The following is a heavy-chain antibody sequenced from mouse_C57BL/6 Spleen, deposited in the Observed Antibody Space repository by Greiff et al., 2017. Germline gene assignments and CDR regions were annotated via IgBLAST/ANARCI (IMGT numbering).Heavy chain of an antibody. CDR1: GFTFSSYG. CDR3: ARQPVVAKAYYFDY. CDR2: ISSGGSYT. J-gene: IGHJ2*01. V-gene: IGHV5-6*01. D-gene: IGHD1-1*01. Sequence: EVQLVESGGDLVKPGGSLKLSCAASGFTFSSYGMSWVRQTPDKRLEWVATISSGGSYTYYPDSVKGRFTISRDNAKNTLYLQMSSLKSEDTAMYYCARQPVVAKAYYFDYWGQGTTLTVSS.